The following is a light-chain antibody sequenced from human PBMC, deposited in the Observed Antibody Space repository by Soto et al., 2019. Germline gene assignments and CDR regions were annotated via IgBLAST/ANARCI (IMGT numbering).Light chain of an antibody. Sequence: DIQRTQSPSSLSASVGDRVTITCRASQRISYYLNWFPPQPGRAHKLMIYAASSLEAGVPSRYSGSGSGTDFTPTISSLQPEDFATYYCQQSYSTPPITFGQGTRREIK. V-gene: IGKV1-39*01. J-gene: IGKJ5*01. CDR2: AAS. CDR1: QRISYY. CDR3: QQSYSTPPIT.